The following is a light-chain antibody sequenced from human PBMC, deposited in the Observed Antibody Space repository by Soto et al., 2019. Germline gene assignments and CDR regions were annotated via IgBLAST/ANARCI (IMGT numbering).Light chain of an antibody. CDR1: QDIKNY. CDR3: QQYDNLPLT. CDR2: DAS. J-gene: IGKJ4*01. V-gene: IGKV1-33*01. Sequence: DIQMTQSPSSLSASVGDRVTITCQASQDIKNYLNWYQQKSGKAPKLLIYDASDLETGVPSRFSGSGSGTDFTFTINSLQPEEIATYDCQQYDNLPLTVGGGTKVEIK.